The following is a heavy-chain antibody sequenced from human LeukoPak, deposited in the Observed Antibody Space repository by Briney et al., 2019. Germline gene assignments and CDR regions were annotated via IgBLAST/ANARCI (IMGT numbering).Heavy chain of an antibody. D-gene: IGHD3-9*01. CDR2: IFPIFGTA. CDR3: AFGGYDILTGYLDAFDI. Sequence: GSSVNLSCNASGCSFSIYAISWVRQAPGQGLERMGGIFPIFGTANYAQKFQGRVTITADKSTSTAYMELSSLRSEDTAVYYCAFGGYDILTGYLDAFDIWGQGTMVTVSS. J-gene: IGHJ3*02. CDR1: GCSFSIYA. V-gene: IGHV1-69*06.